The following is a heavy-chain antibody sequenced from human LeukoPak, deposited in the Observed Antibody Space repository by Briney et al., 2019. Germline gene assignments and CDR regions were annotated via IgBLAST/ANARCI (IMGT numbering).Heavy chain of an antibody. J-gene: IGHJ3*02. Sequence: SETLSLTCTVSGGSISSYYWSWIRQPPGKGLEWIGYIYYSGSTNYNPSLKSRVTISVDTSKNQFSLKLSSVTAADTAVYYCARVGSWNGDAFDIWGQGTMVTVSS. CDR2: IYYSGST. CDR1: GGSISSYY. D-gene: IGHD1-1*01. V-gene: IGHV4-59*01. CDR3: ARVGSWNGDAFDI.